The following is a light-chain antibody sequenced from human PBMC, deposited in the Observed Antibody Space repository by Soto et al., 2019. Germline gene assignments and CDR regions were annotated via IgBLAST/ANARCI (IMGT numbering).Light chain of an antibody. J-gene: IGKJ1*01. CDR1: QSVSSS. CDR2: GAS. CDR3: QQYNNWPRT. Sequence: EIVMTQSPATLSVSPGERATLSCRASQSVSSSLAWYQQKPGQAPSLLIYGASTRATGTPARFSGSGSGTEFTLTISSLQSEDFAVYYCQQYNNWPRTFGQGTKVDIK. V-gene: IGKV3-15*01.